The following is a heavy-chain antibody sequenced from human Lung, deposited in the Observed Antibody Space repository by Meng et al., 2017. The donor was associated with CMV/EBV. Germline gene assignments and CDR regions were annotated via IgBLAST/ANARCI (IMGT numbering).Heavy chain of an antibody. Sequence: QVPLQEWAPGLLKPSGTLFLTCAFSGGSLSSRNWWSWVRQPPGKGLEWIGEIYHSGSTNYNPSLKSRVTISVDESKNQFSLRLSSVTAADTAVYYCARVGAYCGGDCYHPRWGQGTLVTVSS. CDR3: ARVGAYCGGDCYHPR. CDR1: GGSLSSRNW. CDR2: IYHSGST. J-gene: IGHJ4*02. D-gene: IGHD2-21*02. V-gene: IGHV4-4*02.